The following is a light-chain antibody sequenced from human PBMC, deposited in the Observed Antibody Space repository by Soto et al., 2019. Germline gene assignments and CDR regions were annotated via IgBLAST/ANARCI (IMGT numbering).Light chain of an antibody. CDR2: LNSDGSH. CDR3: QTWGTGTVV. V-gene: IGLV4-69*01. Sequence: QSVLTQSPSASASLGASVKLTCTLSSGHSSYAIAWHQQQPEKGPRYLMKLNSDGSHSKGDGIPDRFSGSSSGAERYLTISSIQSEDAADYYCQTWGTGTVVFGGGTKLTVL. J-gene: IGLJ2*01. CDR1: SGHSSYA.